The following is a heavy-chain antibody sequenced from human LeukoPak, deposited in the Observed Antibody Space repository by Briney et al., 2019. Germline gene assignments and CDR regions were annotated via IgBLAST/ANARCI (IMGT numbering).Heavy chain of an antibody. J-gene: IGHJ4*02. Sequence: PSETLSLTCTVSGGSISSYYWSWIRQPPGKGLEWIGYIYYSGSTNYNPSLKSRVTISVDTSKNQFSLKLSSVTAADTAVYYCARDLYSYGANQDDYWGQGILVTVSS. D-gene: IGHD5-18*01. V-gene: IGHV4-59*01. CDR2: IYYSGST. CDR1: GGSISSYY. CDR3: ARDLYSYGANQDDY.